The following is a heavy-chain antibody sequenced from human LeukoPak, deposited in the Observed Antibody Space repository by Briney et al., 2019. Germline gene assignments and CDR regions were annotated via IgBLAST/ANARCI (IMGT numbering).Heavy chain of an antibody. V-gene: IGHV4-4*02. Sequence: SGTLSLTCAVSGGSISSSNWWSWVRQPPGKGLEWIGEIYHSGSTNYNPSLKSRVTISVDKSKNQFSLKLSSVTAADTAVYYCARNALRYFDWSLGYWGQGTLVTVSS. CDR1: GGSISSSNW. CDR2: IYHSGST. J-gene: IGHJ4*02. CDR3: ARNALRYFDWSLGY. D-gene: IGHD3-9*01.